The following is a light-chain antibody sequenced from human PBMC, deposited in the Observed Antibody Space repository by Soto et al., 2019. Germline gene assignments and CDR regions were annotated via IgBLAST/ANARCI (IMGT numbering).Light chain of an antibody. V-gene: IGKV1-9*01. CDR3: QQLNPYPWT. CDR2: AAS. Sequence: DIRLTQSPSFLSASVGDRVTITCRASQGISSYLAWYQQKPGKAPKLRIYAASTLQSGVPSRFGGSGSGTGFTLTIGSLQPEDFATYYCQQLNPYPWTCGQGTNVEIK. CDR1: QGISSY. J-gene: IGKJ1*01.